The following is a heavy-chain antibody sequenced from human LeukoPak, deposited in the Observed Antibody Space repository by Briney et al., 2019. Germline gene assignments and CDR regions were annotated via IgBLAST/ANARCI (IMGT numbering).Heavy chain of an antibody. CDR1: GFTFSSYG. J-gene: IGHJ6*02. Sequence: PGGSLRLSCAASGFTFSSYGMHWVRQAPGKGLEWVAVISYDGSNKYYADSVKGRFTISRDNSKNTLYLQMNSLRAEDTAVYYCAKDGRFGEFALWAYYYYYGMDVWGQGTTVTVSS. V-gene: IGHV3-30*18. D-gene: IGHD3-10*01. CDR2: ISYDGSNK. CDR3: AKDGRFGEFALWAYYYYYGMDV.